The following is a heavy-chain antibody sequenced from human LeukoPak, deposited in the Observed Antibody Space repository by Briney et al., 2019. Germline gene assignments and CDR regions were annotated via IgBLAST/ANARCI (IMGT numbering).Heavy chain of an antibody. CDR3: AKDIYSSSSLAFDV. CDR1: GFTFYDYA. D-gene: IGHD6-6*01. CDR2: ISWNSGSM. J-gene: IGHJ3*01. V-gene: IGHV3-9*01. Sequence: PGGSLRLSCAASGFTFYDYAMHWVRQAPGKGLEGVSGISWNSGSMGYAVSVKGRFTISRDNAKNSLYLQISSLRTEDAALYYCAKDIYSSSSLAFDVWGQGTMVTVSS.